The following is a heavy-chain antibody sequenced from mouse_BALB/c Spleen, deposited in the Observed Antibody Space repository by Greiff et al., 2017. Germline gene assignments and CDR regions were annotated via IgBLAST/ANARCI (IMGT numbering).Heavy chain of an antibody. CDR3: ARTYGNYEDYYAMDY. Sequence: VQLVESGPGLVAPSQSLSITCTVSGFSLTSYGVHWVRQPPGKGLEWLGVIWAGGSTNYNSALMSRLSISKDNSKSQVFLKMNSLQTDDTAMYYCARTYGNYEDYYAMDYWGQGTSVTVSS. CDR2: IWAGGST. J-gene: IGHJ4*01. D-gene: IGHD2-1*01. CDR1: GFSLTSYG. V-gene: IGHV2-9*02.